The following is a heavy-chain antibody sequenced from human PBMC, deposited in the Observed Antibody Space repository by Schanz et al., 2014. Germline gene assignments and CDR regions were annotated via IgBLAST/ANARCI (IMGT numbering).Heavy chain of an antibody. CDR1: GGTFSSYT. J-gene: IGHJ3*02. Sequence: QLQLVQSGAEVKKPGSSVKVSCKLSGGTFSSYTISWMRQAPGQGLEWMGKIIPVLNIATYAQRFQGRVTMTRDKSTSTAYMELSSLRSDDTAVYYCARGGGPEDVFDIWGQGTILTVSS. V-gene: IGHV1-69*02. CDR2: IIPVLNIA. D-gene: IGHD2-15*01. CDR3: ARGGGPEDVFDI.